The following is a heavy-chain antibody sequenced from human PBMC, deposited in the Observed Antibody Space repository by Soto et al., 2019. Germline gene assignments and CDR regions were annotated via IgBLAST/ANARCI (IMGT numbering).Heavy chain of an antibody. D-gene: IGHD5-12*01. CDR2: IDTSDSYT. Sequence: AESRTSSSTDSVCTLPVHSSGWIRPIPGKGLEWMGRIDTSDSYTDYSPTVQGHVTMSADKSINTAYLQWSSLQASDTAVYYCTRHTGYDSSLDYWGQGSLV. CDR1: VCTLPVHS. V-gene: IGHV5-10-1*01. J-gene: IGHJ4*02. CDR3: TRHTGYDSSLDY.